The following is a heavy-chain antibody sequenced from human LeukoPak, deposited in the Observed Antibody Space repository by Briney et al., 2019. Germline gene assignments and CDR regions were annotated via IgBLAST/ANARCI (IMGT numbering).Heavy chain of an antibody. Sequence: KPSETLSLTCTVSGGSISSYYWSWIRQPPGKGLEWIGYIYYSGTTNYNPSLKSRVTISVDTSKNQFSLKLSSVTAADTAVYYCARGLYDFWSGYYTGRFDYWGQGTLVTVSS. V-gene: IGHV4-59*01. CDR2: IYYSGTT. D-gene: IGHD3-3*01. CDR3: ARGLYDFWSGYYTGRFDY. CDR1: GGSISSYY. J-gene: IGHJ4*02.